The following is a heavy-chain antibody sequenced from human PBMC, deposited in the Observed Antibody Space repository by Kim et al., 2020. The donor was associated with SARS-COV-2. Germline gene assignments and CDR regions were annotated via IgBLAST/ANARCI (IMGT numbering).Heavy chain of an antibody. Sequence: GGSLRLSCAASGFTFDNYAMNWVRQAPGKGLEWVSGISWNSGSIGYADSVKGRFTISRDNAKNSLYLQMNSLRAEDTALYYCAKDRASYGSGSSTATSFYYWGQGTLVTVSS. CDR2: ISWNSGSI. D-gene: IGHD3-10*01. CDR1: GFTFDNYA. V-gene: IGHV3-9*01. J-gene: IGHJ4*02. CDR3: AKDRASYGSGSSTATSFYY.